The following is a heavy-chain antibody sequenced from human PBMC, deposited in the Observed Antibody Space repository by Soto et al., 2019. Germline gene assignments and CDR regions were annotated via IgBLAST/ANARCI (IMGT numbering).Heavy chain of an antibody. D-gene: IGHD3-10*01. CDR3: AKVRRNYFGD. J-gene: IGHJ4*02. V-gene: IGHV4-59*01. CDR2: IYHIGTT. CDR1: GDSMSPFY. Sequence: QVQLQESGPGLVKPSETLSLTCTVSGDSMSPFYWSWIRQPPGKGLEWIGYIYHIGTTTYNPSLKSRVTISLDSSKNQFSLKLTSVTAADTAVYYCAKVRRNYFGDWGQGTLVTVSS.